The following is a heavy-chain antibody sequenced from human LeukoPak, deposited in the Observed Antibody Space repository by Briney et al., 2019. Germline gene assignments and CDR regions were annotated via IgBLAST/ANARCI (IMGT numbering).Heavy chain of an antibody. V-gene: IGHV4-34*01. D-gene: IGHD2-2*01. Sequence: PSETLSLTCAVYGGSFSGYYWSWIRQPPGKGLEWIGEINHSGSTNYNPSLKSRVTISVDKSKNQFSLKLSSVTAADTAVYYCARVVQLLFMFKVNWFDPWGQGTLVTVSS. CDR1: GGSFSGYY. CDR2: INHSGST. J-gene: IGHJ5*02. CDR3: ARVVQLLFMFKVNWFDP.